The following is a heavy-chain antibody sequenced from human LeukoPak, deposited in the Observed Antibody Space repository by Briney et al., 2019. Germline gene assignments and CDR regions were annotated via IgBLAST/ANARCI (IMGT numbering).Heavy chain of an antibody. V-gene: IGHV3-15*01. CDR1: GFTFSNAW. CDR3: TTVPYYYGSGSDYYFDY. D-gene: IGHD3-10*01. CDR2: RKSNTNGGTK. Sequence: GGNLCLSCAASGFTFSNAWLSWVCQAQGQGLEWVGRRKSNTNGGTKDYPAPVKERFTNSRDDSKNTLYLQMNSLKTEDTAVYYCTTVPYYYGSGSDYYFDYWGQGTLVTVSS. J-gene: IGHJ4*02.